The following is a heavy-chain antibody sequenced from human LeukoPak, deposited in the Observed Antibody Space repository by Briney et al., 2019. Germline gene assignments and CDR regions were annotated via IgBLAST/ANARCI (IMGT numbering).Heavy chain of an antibody. V-gene: IGHV3-53*05. J-gene: IGHJ4*02. CDR1: EFTVSTNY. Sequence: GGSLRLSCAASEFTVSTNYMNWVRQAPGKGLEWVSVVYYDGNTYYADSVKGRFTISRDNSKNTLYLQMNSLRAEDTAVYYCAREQESSGWGYWGQGTLVTVSS. CDR2: VYYDGNT. D-gene: IGHD1-26*01. CDR3: AREQESSGWGY.